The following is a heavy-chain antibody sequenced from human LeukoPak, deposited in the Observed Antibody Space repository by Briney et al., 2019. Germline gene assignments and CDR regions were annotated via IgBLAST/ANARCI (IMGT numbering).Heavy chain of an antibody. Sequence: GGSLRLSCVGSGFTFRHYVMHWVRQAPGKGLEGVAVISYDETHKFYADSVKGRFTISRDNSNATLFLQMNSLRSEDAAVYYCVRARVRARSGAFDVWGQGTLVTVSS. CDR1: GFTFRHYV. CDR2: ISYDETHK. V-gene: IGHV3-30*04. D-gene: IGHD3-10*01. J-gene: IGHJ3*01. CDR3: VRARVRARSGAFDV.